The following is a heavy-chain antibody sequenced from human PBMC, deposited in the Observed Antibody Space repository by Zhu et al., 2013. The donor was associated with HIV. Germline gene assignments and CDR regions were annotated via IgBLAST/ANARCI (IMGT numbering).Heavy chain of an antibody. V-gene: IGHV4-34*01. CDR3: ARAYVSYYYGSGRFDP. J-gene: IGHJ5*02. D-gene: IGHD3-10*01. Sequence: QVQLQQWGAGLLKPSETLSLTCAVYGGSFSGYYWSWIRQPPGKGLEWIGEINHSGSTNYNPSLKSRVTISVDTSKNQFSLKLSSVTAADTAVYYCARAYVSYYYGSGRFDPVGPGNPGHRLL. CDR1: GGSFSGYY. CDR2: INHSGST.